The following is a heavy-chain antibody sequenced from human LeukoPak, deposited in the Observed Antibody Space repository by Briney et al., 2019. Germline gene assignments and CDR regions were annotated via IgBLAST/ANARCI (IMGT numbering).Heavy chain of an antibody. D-gene: IGHD3-22*01. V-gene: IGHV4-39*07. CDR2: IYNSGNT. CDR1: GASISSSNYY. CDR3: ARGDYYDSSGYYRGLGYFDY. J-gene: IGHJ4*02. Sequence: SETLSLTCTVSGASISSSNYYWGWIRQPPGKGLEWIGNIYNSGNTYYNPSLKSRVTISVDTSKNQFSLKLSSVTAADTAVYYCARGDYYDSSGYYRGLGYFDYWGQGTLVTVSS.